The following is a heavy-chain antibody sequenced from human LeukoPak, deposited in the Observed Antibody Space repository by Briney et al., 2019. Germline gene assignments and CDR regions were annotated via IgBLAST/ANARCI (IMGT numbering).Heavy chain of an antibody. J-gene: IGHJ3*02. D-gene: IGHD3-22*01. CDR3: AREQRRPAPYYYDSSGYYYDAFDI. Sequence: SQTLSLTCTVSGGSISSGGYYWSWIRQHPGKGLEWIGYIYYSGSTYYNPSLKSRVTISVDTSKNQFSLKLSSVTAADTAVYYCAREQRRPAPYYYDSSGYYYDAFDIWGQGTMVTVSS. CDR1: GGSISSGGYY. CDR2: IYYSGST. V-gene: IGHV4-31*03.